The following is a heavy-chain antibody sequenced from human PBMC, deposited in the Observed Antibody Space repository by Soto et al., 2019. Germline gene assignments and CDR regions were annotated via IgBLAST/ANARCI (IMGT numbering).Heavy chain of an antibody. D-gene: IGHD3-10*01. Sequence: SETLSLTCTVSGGSISSYYWSWIRQPPGKGLEWIGYIYYSGSTNYNPSLKSRVTISVDTSKNQFSLKLSSVTATDTAIYHCARSGVDDSHSYFWFNFDYWGQRSQVTVSS. J-gene: IGHJ4*02. V-gene: IGHV4-59*08. CDR2: IYYSGST. CDR3: ARSGVDDSHSYFWFNFDY. CDR1: GGSISSYY.